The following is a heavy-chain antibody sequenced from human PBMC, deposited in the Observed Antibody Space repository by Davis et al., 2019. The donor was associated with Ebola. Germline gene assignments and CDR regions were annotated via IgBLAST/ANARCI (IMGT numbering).Heavy chain of an antibody. CDR1: GFTFSTSG. V-gene: IGHV3-30*18. CDR3: AKDDLLSSVILEY. J-gene: IGHJ4*02. Sequence: GESLKISCAASGFTFSTSGMHWVRQAPGKGPEWVAVISYDGSNKYYADSVKGRFTISRDNSKNTLYLQMNSLRPEDTAVYYCAKDDLLSSVILEYWGQGTLVTVSS. D-gene: IGHD2-21*01. CDR2: ISYDGSNK.